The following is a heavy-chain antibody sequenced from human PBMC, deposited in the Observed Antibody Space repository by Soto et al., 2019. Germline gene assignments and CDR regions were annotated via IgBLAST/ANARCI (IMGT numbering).Heavy chain of an antibody. CDR2: ISYGGDNQ. CDR3: AREEFEAGRGHFGC. V-gene: IGHV3-30-3*01. J-gene: IGHJ4*02. Sequence: QVQVVESGGGVVQPGGSLRLSCAASGFTFSTSAMHWVRQAPGKGLEWMAMISYGGDNQYYADSVKGRFTISRDISESTLYLQMKSLRTEDTAFYYCAREEFEAGRGHFGCWGQGTLVSVSS. CDR1: GFTFSTSA. D-gene: IGHD6-13*01.